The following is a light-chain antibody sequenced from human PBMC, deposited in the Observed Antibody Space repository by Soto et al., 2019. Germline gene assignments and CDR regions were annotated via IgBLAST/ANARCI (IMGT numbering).Light chain of an antibody. J-gene: IGKJ2*01. CDR2: DAS. CDR3: QQYHSLYT. Sequence: DIQMTQSPSIVSASVGDRLTITCRASQTIGTRLAWYQRKPGKALKFLIYDASTLESGVPSRFSGSGSGTEFTLTISSLQPDDLATYYCQQYHSLYTFGQGTNLEIK. V-gene: IGKV1-5*01. CDR1: QTIGTR.